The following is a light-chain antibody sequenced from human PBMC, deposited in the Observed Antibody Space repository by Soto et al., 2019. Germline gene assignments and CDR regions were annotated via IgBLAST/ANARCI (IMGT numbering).Light chain of an antibody. J-gene: IGLJ3*02. CDR3: QSYDSRLNAWV. CDR1: SSNIGAGYA. V-gene: IGLV1-40*01. Sequence: QSVLTQPPSVSGAPGQRVTMSCTGNSSNIGAGYAVHWYKQPPGTAPKLLIHGNRNRPSGVPDRFSGSKSGTSASLAITGLQAEDEADYYCQSYDSRLNAWVFGGGTKLTVL. CDR2: GNR.